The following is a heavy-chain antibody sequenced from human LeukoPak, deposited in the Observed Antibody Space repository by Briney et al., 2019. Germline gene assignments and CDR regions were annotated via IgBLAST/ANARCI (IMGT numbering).Heavy chain of an antibody. CDR2: ISYDGYNK. D-gene: IGHD4-23*01. J-gene: IGHJ5*02. CDR1: GFTFSSYS. V-gene: IGHV3-30*03. Sequence: GGSLRLSCAASGFTFSSYSMNWVRQAPGKGLEWVAVISYDGYNKYYADSVKGRFTISRDNSQNTVSLQMNSLRAEDTAVYYCARGLTVGWFDPWGQGTLVTVSS. CDR3: ARGLTVGWFDP.